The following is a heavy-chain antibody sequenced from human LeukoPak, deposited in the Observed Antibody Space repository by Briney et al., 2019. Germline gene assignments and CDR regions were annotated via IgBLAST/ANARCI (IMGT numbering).Heavy chain of an antibody. V-gene: IGHV3-48*02. CDR2: IGTSSGAI. Sequence: PGGSLRLTCSASGFTFSTYNMNWIRQAPGKGQERVSFIGTSSGAIYYADSVKGRFTISRDNARKSLYLQMNSLRDEDTAVYYCARNLDSWGQGALVTVSS. CDR3: ARNLDS. CDR1: GFTFSTYN. J-gene: IGHJ5*01.